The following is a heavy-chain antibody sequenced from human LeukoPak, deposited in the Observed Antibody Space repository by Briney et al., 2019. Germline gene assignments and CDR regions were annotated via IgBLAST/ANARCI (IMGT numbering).Heavy chain of an antibody. CDR1: GFTFTNAW. CDR2: VKSKTDVGTT. D-gene: IGHD1-26*01. Sequence: GGALRLSCAASGFTFTNAWMSWVRQAPGKGLEWVGRVKSKTDVGTTDYAAPVNGRFTISRDDSKNTLYLQMNSLKTEDTAVYYCTRGAGGNWGQGALVTVPS. V-gene: IGHV3-15*01. J-gene: IGHJ4*02. CDR3: TRGAGGN.